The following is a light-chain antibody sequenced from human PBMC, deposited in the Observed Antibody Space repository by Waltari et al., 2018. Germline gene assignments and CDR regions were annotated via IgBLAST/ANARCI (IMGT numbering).Light chain of an antibody. Sequence: DIVMTQSPDSLAVSLGERATINCKSSQNILYSSNNKYYLAWYQQKSGQPPKLRIYWASTRASGVPDRFSGSGSGTDFTLTISSLQAEDVAVYYCHQYASSPWTFGQGTKVEI. CDR3: HQYASSPWT. V-gene: IGKV4-1*01. CDR2: WAS. CDR1: QNILYSSNNKYY. J-gene: IGKJ1*01.